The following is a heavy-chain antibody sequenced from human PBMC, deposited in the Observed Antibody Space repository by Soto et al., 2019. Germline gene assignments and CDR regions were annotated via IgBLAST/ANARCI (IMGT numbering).Heavy chain of an antibody. J-gene: IGHJ4*02. CDR2: ISDNVGST. D-gene: IGHD2-2*01. V-gene: IGHV3-23*01. CDR1: GFTFSSYV. Sequence: EVHLLESGGGLVQPGGSLRLSCAASGFTFSSYVMGWVRQAPGKGLDWVSTISDNVGSTYYADSVKGRFTISRDNSKNKLELQMNSLRAEDTAVYYCTALGFCSSASCSPAYWGQGTLVTVSS. CDR3: TALGFCSSASCSPAY.